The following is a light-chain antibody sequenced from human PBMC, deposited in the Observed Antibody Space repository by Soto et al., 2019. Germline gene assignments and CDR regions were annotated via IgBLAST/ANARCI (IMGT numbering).Light chain of an antibody. V-gene: IGKV3-11*02. CDR2: DAS. J-gene: IGKJ2*01. Sequence: EILLAQSPATLSLSPGERATLSCKASQDVSIFLAWYQQKPGQAPRLLIHDASNRATGVPARFSGSGSGRDFTLTTTSLEPEVFAVYYCHQCSTWLYTFGQGTKLEV. CDR3: HQCSTWLYT. CDR1: QDVSIF.